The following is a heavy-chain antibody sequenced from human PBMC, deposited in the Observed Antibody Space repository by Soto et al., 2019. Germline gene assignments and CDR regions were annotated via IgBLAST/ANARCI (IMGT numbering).Heavy chain of an antibody. CDR3: ARDGFSLSFDY. D-gene: IGHD6-25*01. CDR1: GYTFTSCY. CDR2: INPSGGST. V-gene: IGHV1-46*01. Sequence: QVQLVQSGAEVKKPGASVKVSCRASGYTFTSCYMHWVRQAPGQGLEWMGIINPSGGSTSYAQKFQGRVTMTRDTSTSTVYMELSSLRSEDTAVYSCARDGFSLSFDYWGQGTLVTVSS. J-gene: IGHJ4*02.